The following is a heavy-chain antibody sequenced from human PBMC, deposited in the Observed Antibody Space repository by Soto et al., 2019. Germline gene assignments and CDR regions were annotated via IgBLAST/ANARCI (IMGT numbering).Heavy chain of an antibody. CDR3: ARDILTGLDY. CDR2: INHSGST. D-gene: IGHD3-9*01. J-gene: IGHJ4*02. V-gene: IGHV4-34*01. CDR1: GGSFSGYY. Sequence: QVQLQQWGAGLLKPSETLSLTCAVYGGSFSGYYWSWIRQPPGKGLEWIGEINHSGSTNYNPSLKSQVTISVDTSKNQFSLKLSSVTAADTAVYYCARDILTGLDYWGQGTLVTVSS.